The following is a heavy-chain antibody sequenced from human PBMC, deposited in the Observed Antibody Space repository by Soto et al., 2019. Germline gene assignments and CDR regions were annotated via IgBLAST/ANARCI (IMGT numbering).Heavy chain of an antibody. V-gene: IGHV1-24*01. CDR1: GYTLTELS. CDR2: FDPEDGET. D-gene: IGHD1-26*01. Sequence: ASVKVSCKVSGYTLTELSMHWVRQAPGKGLEWMGGFDPEDGETIYAQKFQGRVTMTEDTSTDTAYMELSSLRSEDTAVYYCATDIVGAIPRSYYYYGMDVWGQGTTVTDSS. J-gene: IGHJ6*02. CDR3: ATDIVGAIPRSYYYYGMDV.